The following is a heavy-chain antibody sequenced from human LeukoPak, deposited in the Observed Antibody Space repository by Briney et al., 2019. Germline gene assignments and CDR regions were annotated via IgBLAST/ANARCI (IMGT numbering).Heavy chain of an antibody. CDR3: ARAFDCSGGSCYYYYMDV. D-gene: IGHD2-15*01. V-gene: IGHV1-18*01. J-gene: IGHJ6*03. Sequence: ASVKVSCKASGYTFTSYDINWVRQATGQGLEWMGWISAYNGNTNYAQKLQGRVTMTADTSTSTAYMELRSLRSDDTAVYYCARAFDCSGGSCYYYYMDVWGKGTTVTVSS. CDR1: GYTFTSYD. CDR2: ISAYNGNT.